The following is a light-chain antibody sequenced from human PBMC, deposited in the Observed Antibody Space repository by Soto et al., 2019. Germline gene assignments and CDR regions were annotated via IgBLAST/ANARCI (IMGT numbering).Light chain of an antibody. J-gene: IGKJ4*01. V-gene: IGKV3-15*01. Sequence: EIMMTQSPATLSVSPGERATLSCWASQSVSCNLAWYQQRPGPAPRLLIYGASTRAAGIPARFSGSGSGTDFTLTISGLQSEDSAVYYCQQYNDWPPELTFGGGTEVEIK. CDR3: QQYNDWPPELT. CDR2: GAS. CDR1: QSVSCN.